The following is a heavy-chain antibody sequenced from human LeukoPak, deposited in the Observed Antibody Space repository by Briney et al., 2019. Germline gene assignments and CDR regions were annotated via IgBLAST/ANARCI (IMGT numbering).Heavy chain of an antibody. Sequence: ETLSLTCAVYGGSFSGYYWSWIRQPPGKGLEWVANIKQDGSEKYYVDSVKGRFTISRDNAKNSLYLQMNSLRAEDTAVYYCARDECSGGSCYYYYYGMDVWGKGTTVTVSS. CDR2: IKQDGSEK. J-gene: IGHJ6*04. CDR3: ARDECSGGSCYYYYYGMDV. CDR1: GGSFSGYY. V-gene: IGHV3-7*03. D-gene: IGHD2-15*01.